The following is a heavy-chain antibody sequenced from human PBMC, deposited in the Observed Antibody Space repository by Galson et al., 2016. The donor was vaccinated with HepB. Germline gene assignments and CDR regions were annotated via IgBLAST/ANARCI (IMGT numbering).Heavy chain of an antibody. CDR3: ARQDRAGLVNF. CDR2: IYGSGRT. Sequence: SETLSLTCTVSGDSISSSSYYWAWIRQPPGKGLEWIGTIYGSGRTYDKNPLKSRVTISADTSKNQFFLRVTSVTAADTAVYSCARQDRAGLVNFWGQGTMVTVSS. D-gene: IGHD6-19*01. J-gene: IGHJ3*01. V-gene: IGHV4-39*01. CDR1: GDSISSSSYY.